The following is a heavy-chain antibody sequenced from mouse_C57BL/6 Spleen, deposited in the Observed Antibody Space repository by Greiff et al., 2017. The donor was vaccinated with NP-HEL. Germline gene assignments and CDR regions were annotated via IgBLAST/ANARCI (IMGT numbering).Heavy chain of an antibody. J-gene: IGHJ2*01. V-gene: IGHV1-61*01. CDR2: IYPSDSET. CDR1: GYTFTSYW. Sequence: QVQLKQPGAELVRPGSSVKLSCKASGYTFTSYWMDWVKQRPGQGLEWIGNIYPSDSETHYNQKFKDKATLTVDKSSSTAYMQLSSLTSEDSAVYYCARLDGGFDYWGQGTTLTVSS. CDR3: ARLDGGFDY.